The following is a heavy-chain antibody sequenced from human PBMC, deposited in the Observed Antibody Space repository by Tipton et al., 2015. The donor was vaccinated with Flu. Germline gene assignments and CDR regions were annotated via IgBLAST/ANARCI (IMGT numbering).Heavy chain of an antibody. CDR3: LIQNYYYFYYMDV. CDR1: TFHFNTYI. Sequence: SLRLSCAASTFHFNTYIMSWVRQAPGKGLEWVSVISYTSGTTFYADSVKGRFTISRDVSESTVYLQMNGLKTEDTAVYYCLIQNYYYFYYMDVWGKGTTVTVFS. D-gene: IGHD3-16*01. CDR2: ISYTSGTT. V-gene: IGHV3-23*01. J-gene: IGHJ6*03.